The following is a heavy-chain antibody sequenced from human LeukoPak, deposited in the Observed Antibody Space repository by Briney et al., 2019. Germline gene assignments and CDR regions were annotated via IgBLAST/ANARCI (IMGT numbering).Heavy chain of an antibody. J-gene: IGHJ5*02. CDR1: GGSFTDYY. Sequence: SETLSLTCAVYGGSFTDYYWSWIRLTPGKGLEWIGEVNHSGTTNYNPSLKSRVTISVDTSKNQFSLKVTSVTAADTALYYCARAYNGYDYPWGQGTLVTVSS. CDR3: ARAYNGYDYP. CDR2: VNHSGTT. V-gene: IGHV4-34*01. D-gene: IGHD5-12*01.